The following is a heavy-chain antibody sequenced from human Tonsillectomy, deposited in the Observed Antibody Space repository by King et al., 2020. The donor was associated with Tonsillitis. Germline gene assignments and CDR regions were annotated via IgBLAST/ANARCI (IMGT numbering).Heavy chain of an antibody. D-gene: IGHD2-2*01. CDR2: ISHSGST. CDR1: GGYFSDYY. V-gene: IGHV4-34*01. J-gene: IGHJ6*03. CDR3: ARGLYCRSASCYYYYYMDV. Sequence: HVQLQQWGAGLLKPSETLSLTCAVYGGYFSDYYWSWIRQPPGEGLEWIGEISHSGSTNYNQALKSRVSMSLDTSKNHFSLKLNSVTAADTAVYYCARGLYCRSASCYYYYYMDVWGKGTTVTVSS.